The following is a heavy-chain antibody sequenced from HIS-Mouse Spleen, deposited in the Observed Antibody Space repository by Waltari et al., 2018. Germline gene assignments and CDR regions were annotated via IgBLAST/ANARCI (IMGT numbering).Heavy chain of an antibody. V-gene: IGHV3-7*01. J-gene: IGHJ4*02. CDR2: IKQDGSEK. CDR1: GFTFTSYW. Sequence: EVQLVESGGGLVQPGGSLRPSWAASGFTFTSYWMSWVRQAPGKGLEWVANIKQDGSEKYYVDSVKGRFTISRDNAKNSLYLQMNSLRAEDTAVYYCAREIRAFDYWGQGTLVTVSS. CDR3: AREIRAFDY.